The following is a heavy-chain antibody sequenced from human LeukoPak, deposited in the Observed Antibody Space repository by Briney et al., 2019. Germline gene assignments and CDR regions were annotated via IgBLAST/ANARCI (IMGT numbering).Heavy chain of an antibody. D-gene: IGHD4-17*01. J-gene: IGHJ4*02. V-gene: IGHV4-34*01. CDR2: INRSGST. CDR1: GGSFSGYY. CDR3: ARVKTTVTNDY. Sequence: SETLSLTCAVYGGSFSGYYWSWIRQPPGKGLEWIGEINRSGSTNYNPSLKSRVTISVDTSKNQFSLKLSSVTAADTAVYYCARVKTTVTNDYGGQGTLVTVSS.